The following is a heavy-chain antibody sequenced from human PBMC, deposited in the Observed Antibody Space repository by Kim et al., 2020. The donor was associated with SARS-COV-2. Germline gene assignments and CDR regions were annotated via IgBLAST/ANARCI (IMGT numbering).Heavy chain of an antibody. J-gene: IGHJ6*03. V-gene: IGHV3-53*01. CDR2: LYTGGSS. Sequence: GGSLRLSCAASGFSVSVTYMSWVRQAPGRGLEWVSVLYTGGSSYYADSVKGRFFISRDDSENTLYLRMNSLSAEDTAVYFCASVVAEIRDYYYMDVWGKGTTVTVS. CDR1: GFSVSVTY. D-gene: IGHD2-15*01. CDR3: ASVVAEIRDYYYMDV.